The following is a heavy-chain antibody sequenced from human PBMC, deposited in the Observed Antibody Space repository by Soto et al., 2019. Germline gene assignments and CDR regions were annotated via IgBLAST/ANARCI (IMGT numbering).Heavy chain of an antibody. CDR2: TRNKANSYTT. CDR1: GFTFSDHY. CDR3: ARDPKGKGGFDY. Sequence: PGGSLRLSCAASGFTFSDHYMDWVRQDPGKGLEWVGRTRNKANSYTTEYAASVKGRFTISRDDSKNSLYLQMNSLKTEDTAVYYCARDPKGKGGFDYWGQGTLVTVSS. V-gene: IGHV3-72*01. J-gene: IGHJ4*02.